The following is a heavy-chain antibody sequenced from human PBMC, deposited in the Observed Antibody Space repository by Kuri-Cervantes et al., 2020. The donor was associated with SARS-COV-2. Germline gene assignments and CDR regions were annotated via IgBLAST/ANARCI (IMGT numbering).Heavy chain of an antibody. J-gene: IGHJ6*02. V-gene: IGHV3-30*04. CDR3: ARVGSDFWSGYTALGYYGMDV. Sequence: LSLTCAASGFTFSSFALHWVRQAPGKGLEWMALISYDGSTKHYADSVKGRFTISRDNAKNSLYLQMNSLRAEDTAVYYCARVGSDFWSGYTALGYYGMDVWGQGTTVTVSS. CDR2: ISYDGSTK. CDR1: GFTFSSFA. D-gene: IGHD3-3*01.